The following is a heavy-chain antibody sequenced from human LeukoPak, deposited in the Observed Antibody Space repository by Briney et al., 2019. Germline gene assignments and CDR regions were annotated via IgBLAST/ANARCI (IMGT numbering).Heavy chain of an antibody. CDR3: ARGGQHYCSSTSCRSLVKSKVFDY. J-gene: IGHJ4*02. V-gene: IGHV4-39*01. CDR2: IYYSGST. CDR1: GGSISSSSYY. D-gene: IGHD2-2*01. Sequence: ASETLSLTCTVSGGSISSSSYYWGWIRQPPGKGLEWIGSIYYSGSTYYNPSLKSRVTISVDTSKNQFSLKLSSVTAADTAVYYCARGGQHYCSSTSCRSLVKSKVFDYWGQGTLVTVSS.